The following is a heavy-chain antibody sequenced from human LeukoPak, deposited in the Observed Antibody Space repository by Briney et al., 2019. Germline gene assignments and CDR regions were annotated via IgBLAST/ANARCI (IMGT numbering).Heavy chain of an antibody. CDR2: IWYDGSNK. CDR3: ARAGDAFCTGASCYDQSDY. Sequence: GGSLRLSCAASGFTFSSYSMNWVRQAPGKGLEWVAVIWYDGSNKYYADSVKGRFTISRDNSKDTLYLQMNSLRPDDTAVYYCARAGDAFCTGASCYDQSDYWGQGTLVTVSS. J-gene: IGHJ4*02. V-gene: IGHV3-33*08. CDR1: GFTFSSYS. D-gene: IGHD2-15*01.